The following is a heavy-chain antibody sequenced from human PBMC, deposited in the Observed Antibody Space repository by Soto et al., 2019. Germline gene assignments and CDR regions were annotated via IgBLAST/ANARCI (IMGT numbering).Heavy chain of an antibody. D-gene: IGHD1-20*01. CDR1: GGYISSGGYY. CDR3: ARAVLRNNYWFDP. Sequence: SETLSLTCTVSGGYISSGGYYWSWIRQHPGKGLEWIGYIYYSGSTYYNPSLKSRVTISVDTSKNQFSLKLSSVTAADTAVYYCARAVLRNNYWFDPWGQGTLVTVSS. J-gene: IGHJ5*02. V-gene: IGHV4-31*03. CDR2: IYYSGST.